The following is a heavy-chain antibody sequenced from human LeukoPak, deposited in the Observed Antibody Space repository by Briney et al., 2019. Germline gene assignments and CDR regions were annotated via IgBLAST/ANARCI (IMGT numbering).Heavy chain of an antibody. J-gene: IGHJ4*02. D-gene: IGHD1-26*01. Sequence: GGSLRLSCAASGFTFSNTYWMTWVRQAPGKGLEWVANIKQDRSEKYYVDSVKGRFTISRDNAKNSLYLQLNSLRVEDTAVYYCARDQRIVGATTIDYWGQGTLVTASS. CDR2: IKQDRSEK. CDR3: ARDQRIVGATTIDY. CDR1: GFTFSNTYW. V-gene: IGHV3-7*01.